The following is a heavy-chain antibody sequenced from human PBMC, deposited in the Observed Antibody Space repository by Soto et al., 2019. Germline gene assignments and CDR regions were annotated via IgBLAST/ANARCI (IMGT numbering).Heavy chain of an antibody. J-gene: IGHJ6*03. CDR3: ARHPYDFWSGYYGDYYYYMDV. CDR1: GGSISSYY. V-gene: IGHV4-59*08. Sequence: SETLSLTCTVSGGSISSYYWSWIRQPPGKGLECIGYIYYSGSTNYNPSLKSRVTISVDTSKNQFSLKLSSVTAADTAVYYCARHPYDFWSGYYGDYYYYMDVWGKGTTVTVSS. CDR2: IYYSGST. D-gene: IGHD3-3*01.